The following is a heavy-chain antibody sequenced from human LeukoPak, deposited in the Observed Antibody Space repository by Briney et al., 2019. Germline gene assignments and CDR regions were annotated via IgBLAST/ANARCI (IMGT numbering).Heavy chain of an antibody. D-gene: IGHD4-23*01. J-gene: IGHJ4*02. Sequence: GGSLRLSCAASGFTLSSYGMSWVRQAPGKGLEWVSAISGSGGSTYYADSVKGRFTISRDNAKNSSYLQMNSLRAEDTAVYYCARDYGGSSPFDYWGQGTLVTVSS. CDR3: ARDYGGSSPFDY. V-gene: IGHV3-23*01. CDR2: ISGSGGST. CDR1: GFTLSSYG.